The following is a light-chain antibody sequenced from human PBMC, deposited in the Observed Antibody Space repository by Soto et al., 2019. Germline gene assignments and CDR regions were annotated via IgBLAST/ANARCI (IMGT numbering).Light chain of an antibody. CDR1: QSVSSD. V-gene: IGKV3-15*01. Sequence: DTVMTQSPATLSVSPGERATLSCKASQSVSSDLAWYQQKPGQAPRLLIYGASTRATGIPARFSGGGSGTEFTLTISSLQSEDFAVYYCQQYDNWPYTFGGGTKLEIK. CDR2: GAS. J-gene: IGKJ4*01. CDR3: QQYDNWPYT.